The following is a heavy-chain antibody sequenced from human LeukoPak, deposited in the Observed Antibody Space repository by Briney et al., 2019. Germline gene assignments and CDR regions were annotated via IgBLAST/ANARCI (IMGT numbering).Heavy chain of an antibody. J-gene: IGHJ3*01. V-gene: IGHV4-4*07. Sequence: SETLSLTCTVSGGSISSYYWSWIRQPAGKGLEWIGRIYTSGSTNYNPSLKSRVTISVDTSKNQFSLQLSSVTAADTAVYYCAGDVMSTALDAFDVWGQGTMVTVPS. CDR3: AGDVMSTALDAFDV. CDR2: IYTSGST. D-gene: IGHD1-1*01. CDR1: GGSISSYY.